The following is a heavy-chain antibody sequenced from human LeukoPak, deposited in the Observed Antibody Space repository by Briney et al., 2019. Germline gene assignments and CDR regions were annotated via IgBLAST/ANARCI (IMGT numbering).Heavy chain of an antibody. J-gene: IGHJ5*02. CDR2: IYHSGST. Sequence: SETLSLTCAVSGGSTNINTWWVWVRQPPGRGREWIGEIYHSGSTNYNPSLKSRVTISMDKSKNQLSLKLSSVTAADTAVYYCARLDGDNNWFDPWGQGTLVTVSS. CDR3: ARLDGDNNWFDP. CDR1: GGSTNINTW. V-gene: IGHV4-4*02. D-gene: IGHD4-17*01.